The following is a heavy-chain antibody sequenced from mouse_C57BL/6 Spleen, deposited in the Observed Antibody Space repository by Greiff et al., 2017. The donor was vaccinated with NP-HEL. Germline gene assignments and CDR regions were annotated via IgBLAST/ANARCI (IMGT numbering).Heavy chain of an antibody. CDR1: GYTFTDYE. J-gene: IGHJ2*01. D-gene: IGHD1-1*01. CDR2: IDPETGGT. V-gene: IGHV1-15*01. CDR3: TRLGVYGSPLDY. Sequence: QVQLKESGAELVRPGASVTLSCKASGYTFTDYEMHWVKQTPVHGLEWIGAIDPETGGTAYNQKFKGKAILTADKSSSTAYMELRSLTSEDSAVYYCTRLGVYGSPLDYWGQGTTLTVSS.